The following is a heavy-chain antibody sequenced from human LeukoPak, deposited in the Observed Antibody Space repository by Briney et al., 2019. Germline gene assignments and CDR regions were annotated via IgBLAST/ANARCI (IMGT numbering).Heavy chain of an antibody. CDR3: ARETYYNAFDI. J-gene: IGHJ3*02. D-gene: IGHD3-22*01. V-gene: IGHV1-2*06. CDR1: GYTFIGYY. Sequence: ASVKVSCKASGYTFIGYYMHWVRQAPGQGLEWMGRINPNSGGTNYAQKFQGRVTMTRDTSISTAYMELSRLRSDDTAVYYCARETYYNAFDIWGQGTMVTVSS. CDR2: INPNSGGT.